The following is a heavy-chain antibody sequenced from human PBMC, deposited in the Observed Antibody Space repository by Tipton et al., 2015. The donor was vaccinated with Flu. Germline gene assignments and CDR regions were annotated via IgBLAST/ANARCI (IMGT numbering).Heavy chain of an antibody. CDR1: GFTFSSYE. D-gene: IGHD5-18*01. Sequence: SLRLSCAASGFTFSSYEMNWVRQAPGKGLEWVSYISSSGSTIYYADSVKGRFTISRGNAKNSLYLQMNSLRAEDTAVYYCARDLSYGSYYYYYGMDVWGQGTTVTVSS. CDR2: ISSSGSTI. V-gene: IGHV3-48*03. CDR3: ARDLSYGSYYYYYGMDV. J-gene: IGHJ6*02.